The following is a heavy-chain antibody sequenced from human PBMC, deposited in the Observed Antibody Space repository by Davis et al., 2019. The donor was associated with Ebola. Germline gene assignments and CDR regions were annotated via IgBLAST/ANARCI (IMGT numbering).Heavy chain of an antibody. Sequence: SLKISCAASGFTFDDYAMHWVRQAPGKGLEWVSGITWNSGSIGYADSVKGRFTISRDNAKNSLYLQMNSLRSEDTAVYYCTRLGVAARGMDVWGQGTTVTVSS. CDR2: ITWNSGSI. D-gene: IGHD2-15*01. J-gene: IGHJ6*02. CDR1: GFTFDDYA. CDR3: TRLGVAARGMDV. V-gene: IGHV3-9*01.